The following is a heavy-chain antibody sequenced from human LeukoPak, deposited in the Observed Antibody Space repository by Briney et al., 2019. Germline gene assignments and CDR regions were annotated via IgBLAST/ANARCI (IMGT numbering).Heavy chain of an antibody. D-gene: IGHD2-15*01. J-gene: IGHJ3*02. CDR1: GLTVSSNY. Sequence: GGSLRLSCAASGLTVSSNYMSWVRQAPGKGLEWVSVNYSGGSTYYADSVKGRFTISRDNSKNTLYLQMNSLRAEDTAVYYCSFGGTSAFDIWGQGTMVTVSS. CDR3: SFGGTSAFDI. V-gene: IGHV3-66*01. CDR2: NYSGGST.